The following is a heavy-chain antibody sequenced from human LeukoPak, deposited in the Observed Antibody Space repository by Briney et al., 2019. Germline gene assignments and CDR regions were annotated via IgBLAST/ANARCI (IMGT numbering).Heavy chain of an antibody. CDR1: GGSITDYY. CDR2: IYYSRST. CDR3: ARGIDRGTKDAFDI. Sequence: SETLSLTCSVSGGSITDYYWTWIRQPPGKGLEWIGHIYYSRSTEYNPSLQSRVTISVDTSKSQFSLKLSSVTAADTAVYYCARGIDRGTKDAFDIWGQGTMVTASS. J-gene: IGHJ3*02. D-gene: IGHD1-26*01. V-gene: IGHV4-59*12.